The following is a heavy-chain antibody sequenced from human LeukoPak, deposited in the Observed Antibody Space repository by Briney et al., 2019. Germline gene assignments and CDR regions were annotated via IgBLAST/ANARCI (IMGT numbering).Heavy chain of an antibody. D-gene: IGHD2-15*01. J-gene: IGHJ5*02. CDR1: GGSISSGRNY. CDR2: IYIFSGST. V-gene: IGHV4-61*02. CDR3: ARVDGSCSGGSCPSGNWFDP. Sequence: PSETLSLTCTASGGSISSGRNYWTWIRQPAGKGLEWIGRIYIFSGSTNYNPSLKSRVTISVDTSKNQFSLKLTSVTAADTAVYYCARVDGSCSGGSCPSGNWFDPWGQGTLVTVSS.